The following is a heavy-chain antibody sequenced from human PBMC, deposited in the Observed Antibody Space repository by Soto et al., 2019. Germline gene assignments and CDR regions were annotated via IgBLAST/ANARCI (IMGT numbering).Heavy chain of an antibody. CDR3: ARTYCSGGSCYFRFDP. J-gene: IGHJ5*02. Sequence: GGSLRLSCAASGFTFSSYSMNWVRQAPGKGLEWVSSISSSSSYIYYADSVKGRFTISRDNAKNSLYLQMNSLRAEDTAVYYCARTYCSGGSCYFRFDPWGQGTLVTVSS. CDR1: GFTFSSYS. CDR2: ISSSSSYI. D-gene: IGHD2-15*01. V-gene: IGHV3-21*01.